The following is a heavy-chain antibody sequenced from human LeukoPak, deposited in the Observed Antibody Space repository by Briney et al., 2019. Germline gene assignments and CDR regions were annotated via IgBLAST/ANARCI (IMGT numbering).Heavy chain of an antibody. Sequence: ASVKVSCKPSGHTFTSYGISWVRQAPGQVLEWMGWISVFDGHTNYAQILQGRVTLTTDTTASTAYMELRSLRFDDTAVYYCATSHGEHQMIYYFDSWGQGTLVTVSS. CDR1: GHTFTSYG. V-gene: IGHV1-18*01. CDR2: ISVFDGHT. CDR3: ATSHGEHQMIYYFDS. D-gene: IGHD3-10*01. J-gene: IGHJ4*02.